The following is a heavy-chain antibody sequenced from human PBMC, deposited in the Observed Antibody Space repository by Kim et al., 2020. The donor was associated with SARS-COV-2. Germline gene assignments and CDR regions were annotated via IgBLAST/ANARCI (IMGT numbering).Heavy chain of an antibody. D-gene: IGHD3-22*01. V-gene: IGHV1-69*06. Sequence: SVKVSCKASGGTFSSYAISWVRQAPGQGLEWMGGIIPIFGTANYAQKFQGRVTITADKSTSTAYMELSSLRSEDTAVYYCAREGYYDSSGYYYYYYGMDVWGQGTTVTVSS. J-gene: IGHJ6*02. CDR2: IIPIFGTA. CDR1: GGTFSSYA. CDR3: AREGYYDSSGYYYYYYGMDV.